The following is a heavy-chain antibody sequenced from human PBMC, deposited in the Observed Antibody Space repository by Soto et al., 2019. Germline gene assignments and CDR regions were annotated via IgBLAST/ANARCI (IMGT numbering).Heavy chain of an antibody. CDR3: ARDGSQLADYYYYMDV. CDR2: ISSSSSTI. Sequence: EVQLVESGGGLVQPGGSLRLSCAASGFTFSSYSMNWVRQAPGKGLEWVSYISSSSSTIYYADSVKGRFTISRDNAKNSLYLQLNSLRAEDTPVYYCARDGSQLADYYYYMDVWGKGTTVTVSS. V-gene: IGHV3-48*01. CDR1: GFTFSSYS. J-gene: IGHJ6*03.